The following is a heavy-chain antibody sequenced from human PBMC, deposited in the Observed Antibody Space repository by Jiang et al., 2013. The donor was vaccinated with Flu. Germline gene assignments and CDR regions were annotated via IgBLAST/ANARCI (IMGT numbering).Heavy chain of an antibody. J-gene: IGHJ6*02. D-gene: IGHD4-17*01. V-gene: IGHV1-69*01. CDR3: ARGKVPQDYGDYVSYYYYGMDV. CDR2: IIPIFGTA. Sequence: SGAEVKKPGSSVKVSCKASGGTFSSYAISWVRQAPGQGLEWMGGIIPIFGTANYAQKFQGRVTITADESTSTAYMELSSLRSEDTAVYYCARGKVPQDYGDYVSYYYYGMDVWGQGTTVTVSS. CDR1: GGTFSSYA.